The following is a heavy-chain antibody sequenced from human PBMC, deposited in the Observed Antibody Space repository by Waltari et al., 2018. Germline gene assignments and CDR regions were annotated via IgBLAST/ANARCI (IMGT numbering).Heavy chain of an antibody. J-gene: IGHJ6*02. CDR3: ARDLDSSGWHYYYGMDV. CDR2: ISSSSSYI. V-gene: IGHV3-21*01. Sequence: EVQLVESGGGLVKPGGSLRLSCAAAGFTFSSYSMNWVRQAPGKGLEWVSSISSSSSYISYADSVKGRFTISRDNAKNSLYLQMNSLRAEDTAVYYCARDLDSSGWHYYYGMDVWGQGTTVTVSS. D-gene: IGHD6-19*01. CDR1: GFTFSSYS.